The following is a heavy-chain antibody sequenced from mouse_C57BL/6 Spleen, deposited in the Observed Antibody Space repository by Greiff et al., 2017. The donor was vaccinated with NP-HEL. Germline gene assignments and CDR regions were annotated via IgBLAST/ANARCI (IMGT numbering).Heavy chain of an antibody. CDR2: INYDGSST. CDR1: GFTFSDYY. CDR3: ARRTLNWYFDV. V-gene: IGHV5-16*01. Sequence: EVQVVESEGGLVQPGSSMKLSCTASGFTFSDYYMAWVRQVPEKGLEWVANINYDGSSTYYLDSLKSRFIISRDNAKNILYLQMSSLKSEDTATYYCARRTLNWYFDVWGTGTTVTVSS. D-gene: IGHD6-1*01. J-gene: IGHJ1*03.